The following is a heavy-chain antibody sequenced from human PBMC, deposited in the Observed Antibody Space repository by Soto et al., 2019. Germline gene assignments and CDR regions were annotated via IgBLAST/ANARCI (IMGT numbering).Heavy chain of an antibody. J-gene: IGHJ2*01. CDR1: GFTFDDYA. D-gene: IGHD5-12*01. CDR3: AKGGQGGYDIYWYFDL. V-gene: IGHV3-9*01. CDR2: ISWNSGSI. Sequence: GGSLRLSCAASGFTFDDYAMHWVRQAPGQGLEWVSGISWNSGSIGYADSVKGRFTISRDNAKNSLYLQMNSLRAEDTALYYCAKGGQGGYDIYWYFDLWGRGTLVTVSS.